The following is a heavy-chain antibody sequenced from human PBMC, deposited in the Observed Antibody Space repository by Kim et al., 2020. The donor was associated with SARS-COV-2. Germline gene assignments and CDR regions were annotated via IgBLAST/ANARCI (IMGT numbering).Heavy chain of an antibody. Sequence: GGSLRLSCAVSGCTFSSYSMNWVRQAPGKGLEWVSYISSNSSTIYYADSVKGRFTISRDNAKNSLYLQMNSLRAEDTAVYYCAVGGGVYWGQGTLVIVSS. V-gene: IGHV3-48*01. CDR2: ISSNSSTI. D-gene: IGHD3-16*01. J-gene: IGHJ4*02. CDR3: AVGGGVY. CDR1: GCTFSSYS.